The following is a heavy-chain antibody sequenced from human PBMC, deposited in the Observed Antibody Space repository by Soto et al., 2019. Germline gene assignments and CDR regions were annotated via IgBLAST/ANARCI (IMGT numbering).Heavy chain of an antibody. D-gene: IGHD3-22*01. J-gene: IGHJ3*02. CDR1: GGTFSSYA. V-gene: IGHV1-69*06. Sequence: SVKVSCKASGGTFSSYAISWVRQAPGQGLEWMGGIIPIFGTANYAQKFQGRVTITADKSTSTAYMELSSLRSEDTAVYYCAREAGEVVVIPRAGDAFDIWGQGTMVT. CDR2: IIPIFGTA. CDR3: AREAGEVVVIPRAGDAFDI.